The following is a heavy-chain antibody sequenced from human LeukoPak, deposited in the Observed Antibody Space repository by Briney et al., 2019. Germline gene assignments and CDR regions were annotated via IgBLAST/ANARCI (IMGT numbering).Heavy chain of an antibody. CDR3: ARSWPIVVVPAASAAGDY. D-gene: IGHD2-2*01. Sequence: ASVKVSCKASGYTFTSYYMHWVRQAPGQGLEWMGIINPSGGSTSYAQKFQGRVTMTRDASTSTVYMELSSLRSEDTAVYYCARSWPIVVVPAASAAGDYWGQGTLVTVSS. CDR2: INPSGGST. CDR1: GYTFTSYY. V-gene: IGHV1-46*01. J-gene: IGHJ4*02.